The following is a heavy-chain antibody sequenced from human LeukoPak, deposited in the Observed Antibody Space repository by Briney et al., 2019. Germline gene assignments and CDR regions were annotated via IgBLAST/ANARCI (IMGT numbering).Heavy chain of an antibody. V-gene: IGHV1-24*01. CDR1: GYTLTELS. J-gene: IGHJ4*02. D-gene: IGHD6-13*01. Sequence: ASVKVSCKVSGYTLTELSMHWVRQAPGKGLEWMGGFDPEDSETIYAQKFQGRVTMTEDTSTDTAYMELSSLRSEDTAVYYCATDPDGSSWPDYWGQGTLVTVSS. CDR2: FDPEDSET. CDR3: ATDPDGSSWPDY.